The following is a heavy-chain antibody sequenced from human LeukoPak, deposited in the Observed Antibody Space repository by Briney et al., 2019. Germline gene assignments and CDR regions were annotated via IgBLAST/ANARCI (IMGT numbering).Heavy chain of an antibody. CDR3: ARVDGYYGSGSWFAP. V-gene: IGHV3-66*01. CDR1: GFIVSTNY. D-gene: IGHD3-10*01. J-gene: IGHJ5*02. CDR2: IQTGGNT. Sequence: GGSLRLSCVASGFIVSTNYMSWVRQTPGKGLEWVSVIQTGGNTFHADSVKGRFTISRDTSKNTVYLQMNSQRGEDTAVYYCARVDGYYGSGSWFAPWGQGTQVTVSS.